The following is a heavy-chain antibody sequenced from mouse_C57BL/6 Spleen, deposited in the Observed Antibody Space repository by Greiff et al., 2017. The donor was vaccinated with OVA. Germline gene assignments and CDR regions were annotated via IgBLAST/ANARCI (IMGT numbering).Heavy chain of an antibody. D-gene: IGHD1-1*01. J-gene: IGHJ4*01. CDR3: TPITTVVDYAMDY. CDR2: IDPEDGDT. V-gene: IGHV14-1*01. CDR1: GFNIKDYY. Sequence: EVKLMESGAELVRPGASVKLSCTASGFNIKDYYMHWVKQRPEQGLEWIGRIDPEDGDTEYAPKFQGKATMTADTSSNTAYLQLSSLTSEDTAVYYCTPITTVVDYAMDYWGQGTSVTVSS.